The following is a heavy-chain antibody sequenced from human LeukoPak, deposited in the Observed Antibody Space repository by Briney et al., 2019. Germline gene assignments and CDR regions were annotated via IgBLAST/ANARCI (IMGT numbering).Heavy chain of an antibody. V-gene: IGHV3-21*01. D-gene: IGHD3-22*01. CDR3: ARDGQDGDYYDSSGPNDY. Sequence: GGSLRLSCAASGFTFSNFLMTWVRQAPGKGPEWVSAISGSGGDTYYADSVKGRFTISRDNAKNSLYLQMNSLRAEDTAVYYCARDGQDGDYYDSSGPNDYWGQGTLVTVSS. J-gene: IGHJ4*02. CDR2: ISGSGGDT. CDR1: GFTFSNFL.